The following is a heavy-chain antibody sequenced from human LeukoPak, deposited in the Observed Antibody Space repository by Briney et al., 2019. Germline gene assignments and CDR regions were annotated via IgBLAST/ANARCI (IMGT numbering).Heavy chain of an antibody. CDR1: GGSISSYY. J-gene: IGHJ4*02. V-gene: IGHV4-59*08. D-gene: IGHD6-13*01. Sequence: SETLSLTCTVSGGSISSYYRSWIRQPPGKGLEWIGYIYYSGSTNYNPSLKSRVTISVDTSKNQFSLKLSSVTAADTAVYYCARQSAAAGDFDYWGQGTLVTVSS. CDR2: IYYSGST. CDR3: ARQSAAAGDFDY.